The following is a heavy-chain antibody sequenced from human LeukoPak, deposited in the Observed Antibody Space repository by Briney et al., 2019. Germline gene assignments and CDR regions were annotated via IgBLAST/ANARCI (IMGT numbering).Heavy chain of an antibody. Sequence: PSETLSLTCAVSGGSISSGGYSWSWIRQPPGKGLEWIGYIYHSGSTYYNPSLKSRVTIAGDKSKNQFSLKLSSVTAADTAVYYCARDGQRDSSGSDAFDIWGQGTMVTVSS. CDR2: IYHSGST. CDR1: GGSISSGGYS. J-gene: IGHJ3*02. D-gene: IGHD3-22*01. V-gene: IGHV4-30-2*01. CDR3: ARDGQRDSSGSDAFDI.